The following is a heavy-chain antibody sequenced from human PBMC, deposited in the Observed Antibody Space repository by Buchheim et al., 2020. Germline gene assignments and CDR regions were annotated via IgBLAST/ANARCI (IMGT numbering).Heavy chain of an antibody. CDR3: AKYLGGYSYGHYYYYGMDV. J-gene: IGHJ6*02. D-gene: IGHD5-18*01. Sequence: EVQLLESGGGLVQPGGSLRLSCAASGFTFSSYAMSWVRQAPGKGLEWVSAISGSGGSTYYADSVKGRFTISRDNSKNTLYLQMNSLRAEDTAVYYCAKYLGGYSYGHYYYYGMDVWGQGTT. CDR2: ISGSGGST. CDR1: GFTFSSYA. V-gene: IGHV3-23*01.